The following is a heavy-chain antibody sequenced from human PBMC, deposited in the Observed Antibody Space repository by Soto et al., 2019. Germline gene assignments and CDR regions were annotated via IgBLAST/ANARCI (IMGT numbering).Heavy chain of an antibody. J-gene: IGHJ4*02. CDR2: INAGNGNT. CDR1: GYTFTSYA. Sequence: QVQLVQSGAEEKKPGASVKVSCKASGYTFTSYAMHWVRQAPGHRLEWMGWINAGNGNTKYSQKFQGRVTMTRDTTASTAYMELSSLRSEDTAVYFCARAVAVPADFDYWGQGTLVTVSS. CDR3: ARAVAVPADFDY. D-gene: IGHD6-19*01. V-gene: IGHV1-3*05.